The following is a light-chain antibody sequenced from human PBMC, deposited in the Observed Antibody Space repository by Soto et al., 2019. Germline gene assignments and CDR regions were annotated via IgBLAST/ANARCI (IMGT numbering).Light chain of an antibody. J-gene: IGLJ2*01. CDR2: EVS. CDR3: TSYAGSNNVV. Sequence: QSALTQPPSASGSPGQSVTISCTGTSSDFGVYKYVSWYQQLPGKVPKLMIYEVSKRPSGVPVRFSGSKSGNTASLTVSGLQTEDEADYYCTSYAGSNNVVFGGGTKVTVL. CDR1: SSDFGVYKY. V-gene: IGLV2-8*01.